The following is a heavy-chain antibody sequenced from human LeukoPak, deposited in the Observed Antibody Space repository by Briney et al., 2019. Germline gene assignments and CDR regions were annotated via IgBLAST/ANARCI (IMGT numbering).Heavy chain of an antibody. J-gene: IGHJ4*02. CDR2: ISYDGRNK. CDR1: AFTFSSYG. Sequence: PGGSLRLSCAASAFTFSSYGMHWVRQAPGKGLEWVAFISYDGRNKYYADSVKGRFTISRDNSKNTLYLQMNSLRAEDTAVYNCAKGPVAGGDYFDDWGQGTLVTVSS. V-gene: IGHV3-30*18. D-gene: IGHD4-23*01. CDR3: AKGPVAGGDYFDD.